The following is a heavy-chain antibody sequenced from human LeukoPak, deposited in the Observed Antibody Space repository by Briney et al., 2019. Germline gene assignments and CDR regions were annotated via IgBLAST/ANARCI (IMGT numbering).Heavy chain of an antibody. D-gene: IGHD2-2*01. CDR2: IYYSGST. J-gene: IGHJ4*02. CDR3: ARGLPEYCSSTSCLGYFDY. CDR1: GGSISSGGYY. V-gene: IGHV4-31*03. Sequence: SQTLSLTCTVSGGSISSGGYYWSWIRQHPGKGLEWIGYIYYSGSTYYNPSLKSRVTISVDTSKNQFSLKLSSVTAADTAVYYCARGLPEYCSSTSCLGYFDYWGQGTLVTVSS.